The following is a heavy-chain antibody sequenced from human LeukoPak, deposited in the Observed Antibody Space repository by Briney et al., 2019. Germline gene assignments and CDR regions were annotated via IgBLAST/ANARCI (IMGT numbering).Heavy chain of an antibody. CDR2: ISYDGSNK. V-gene: IGHV3-30-3*01. D-gene: IGHD2-2*01. J-gene: IGHJ6*02. CDR1: GFTFSSYA. CDR3: ARDGKYCSRTSCYWHVSFGLDGMDV. Sequence: PGGSLRLSCAASGFTFSSYAMHWVRQAPGKGLEWVAVISYDGSNKYYADSVKGRFTVSRDNSKNTLFLQMNNLRAEDTAVYYCARDGKYCSRTSCYWHVSFGLDGMDVWGQGTTVTVSS.